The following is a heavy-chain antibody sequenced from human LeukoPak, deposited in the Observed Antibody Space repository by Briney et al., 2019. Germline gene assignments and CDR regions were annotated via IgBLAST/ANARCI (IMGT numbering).Heavy chain of an antibody. V-gene: IGHV1-2*02. CDR2: INPNSGGT. CDR3: AGLPRYNWNEPLDY. J-gene: IGHJ4*02. Sequence: ASVKVSCKPSGYTFTDYYMHWVRQAPGQGLEWMGWINPNSGGTKYTQKFQGRVTMTRDTSINTAYMELSRLTYDDTAVYYCAGLPRYNWNEPLDYWGQGTLVTVSA. D-gene: IGHD1-20*01. CDR1: GYTFTDYY.